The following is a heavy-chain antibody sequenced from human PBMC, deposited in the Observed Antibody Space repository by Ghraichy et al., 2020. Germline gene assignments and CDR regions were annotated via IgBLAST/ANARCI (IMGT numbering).Heavy chain of an antibody. CDR1: GFTFRNYA. CDR3: AKGKRWLQLQIDY. J-gene: IGHJ4*02. Sequence: LSLTCAASGFTFRNYAMSWVRQAPGKGLEWVSGISENGGSTYYADSVKGRFTISRDNSKNTVSLQMHSLRAEDTAVYYCAKGKRWLQLQIDYWGQGTLVSVSS. CDR2: ISENGGST. V-gene: IGHV3-23*01. D-gene: IGHD5-24*01.